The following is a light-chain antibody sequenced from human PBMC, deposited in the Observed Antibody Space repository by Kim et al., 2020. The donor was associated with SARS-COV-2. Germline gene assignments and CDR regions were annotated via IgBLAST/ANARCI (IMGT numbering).Light chain of an antibody. CDR1: QSVSS. Sequence: LYFYPGERATPACRASQSVSSIAWYQQKPGQAPRLLIYGASSRATGIPDRFSGSGSGTDFTLTINRPEPEDFAVYYCQRYGSALYTFGQGTKLEI. V-gene: IGKV3-20*01. CDR2: GAS. CDR3: QRYGSALYT. J-gene: IGKJ2*01.